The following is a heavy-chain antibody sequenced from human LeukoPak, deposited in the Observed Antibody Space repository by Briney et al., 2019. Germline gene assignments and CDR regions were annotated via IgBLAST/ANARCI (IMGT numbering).Heavy chain of an antibody. Sequence: GGSLRLSCAASGFTFSSYAMHWVRQAPGKGLEWVAVISYDGSNKYYADSVKGRFTISRDNSKNTLYLQMNSLRAENTAVYYCARRRGLYCSGGSCSSGYMDVWGKGTTVTVSS. V-gene: IGHV3-30*04. CDR2: ISYDGSNK. D-gene: IGHD2-15*01. CDR3: ARRRGLYCSGGSCSSGYMDV. J-gene: IGHJ6*03. CDR1: GFTFSSYA.